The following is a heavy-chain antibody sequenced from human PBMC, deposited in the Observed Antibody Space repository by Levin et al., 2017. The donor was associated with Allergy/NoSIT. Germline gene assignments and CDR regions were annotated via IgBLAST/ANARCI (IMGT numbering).Heavy chain of an antibody. V-gene: IGHV3-7*01. CDR2: IKQDGSEK. CDR3: ARDPILWWGGRYFDL. D-gene: IGHD2-21*01. Sequence: GGSLRLSCAASGFTFSSYWMSWVRQAPGKGLEWVANIKQDGSEKYYVDSVKGRFTISRDNAKNSLYLQMNSLRAEDTAVYYCARDPILWWGGRYFDLWGRGTLVTVSS. CDR1: GFTFSSYW. J-gene: IGHJ2*01.